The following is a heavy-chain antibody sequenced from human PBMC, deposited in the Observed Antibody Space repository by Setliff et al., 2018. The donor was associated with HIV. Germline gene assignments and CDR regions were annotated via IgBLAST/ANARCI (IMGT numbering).Heavy chain of an antibody. Sequence: SGPTLVNPTQTLTLTCTFSGFSLSTSGVAVAWIRQPPGKALEWLALIYWDDDKHYSPSLKSRLTITKDTSKNQVVLTMTTMDPVDTATYHCAHQELGYCSGGSCPPPHAFDIWGQGTMVTVSS. D-gene: IGHD2-15*01. V-gene: IGHV2-5*02. J-gene: IGHJ3*02. CDR1: GFSLSTSGVA. CDR2: IYWDDDK. CDR3: AHQELGYCSGGSCPPPHAFDI.